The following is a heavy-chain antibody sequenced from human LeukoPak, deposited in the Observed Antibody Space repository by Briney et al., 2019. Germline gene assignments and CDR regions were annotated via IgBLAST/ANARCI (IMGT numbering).Heavy chain of an antibody. CDR2: IYYSGST. V-gene: IGHV4-59*12. Sequence: PSETLSLTCTVSGGSISSYYWSWIRQPPGKGLEWIGYIYYSGSTNYNPSLKSRVTISVDTSKNQFSLKLSSVTAADTAVYYCTGPIAAASVDVWGKGTTVTVSS. J-gene: IGHJ6*04. CDR3: TGPIAAASVDV. CDR1: GGSISSYY. D-gene: IGHD6-13*01.